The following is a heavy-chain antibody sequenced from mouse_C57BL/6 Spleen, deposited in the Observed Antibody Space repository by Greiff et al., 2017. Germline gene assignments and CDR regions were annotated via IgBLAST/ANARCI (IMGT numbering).Heavy chain of an antibody. J-gene: IGHJ2*01. V-gene: IGHV1-26*01. CDR3: ARWGVTTGDY. CDR1: RYTFTDYY. CDR2: INPNNGGT. Sequence: VQLQQSGPELVKPGASVKISCKASRYTFTDYYMNWVKQSHGKSLEWIGDINPNNGGTSYNQKFKGKATLAVDKSSSTAYMELRSLTSEDSADYYCARWGVTTGDYWGQGTTLTVSS. D-gene: IGHD2-2*01.